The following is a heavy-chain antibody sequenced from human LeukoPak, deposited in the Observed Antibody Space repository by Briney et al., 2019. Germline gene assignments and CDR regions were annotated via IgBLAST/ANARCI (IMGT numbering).Heavy chain of an antibody. CDR1: GFTFSSYA. CDR2: ISYDGSNK. Sequence: GGSLRLSCAASGFTFSSYAMHWVRQAPGKGLEWVAVISYDGSNKYYADSVKGRFTISRGNSKNTLYLQMNSLRAEDTAVYYCARGSSGWYEFDYWGQGTLVTVSS. D-gene: IGHD6-19*01. V-gene: IGHV3-30-3*01. CDR3: ARGSSGWYEFDY. J-gene: IGHJ4*02.